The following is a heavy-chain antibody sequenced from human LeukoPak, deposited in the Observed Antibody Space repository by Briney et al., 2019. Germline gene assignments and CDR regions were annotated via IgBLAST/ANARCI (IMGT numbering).Heavy chain of an antibody. Sequence: RASVKVSCKASGYTFTGYYMHWVRQAPGQGLEWMGWINPNSGGTNYAQKFQGRVTMTRDTSISTAYMELSRLRSDDTAVYYCARVLSGGIVVAGTFDYWGQGTLVTVSS. CDR3: ARVLSGGIVVAGTFDY. V-gene: IGHV1-2*02. CDR1: GYTFTGYY. CDR2: INPNSGGT. J-gene: IGHJ4*02. D-gene: IGHD6-19*01.